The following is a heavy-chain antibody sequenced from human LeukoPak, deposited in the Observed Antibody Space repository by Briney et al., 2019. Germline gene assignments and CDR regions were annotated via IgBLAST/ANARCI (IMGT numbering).Heavy chain of an antibody. V-gene: IGHV1-46*01. CDR2: INPSGGST. CDR1: GYTFTSYY. J-gene: IGHJ4*02. CDR3: ARVDTAMTLGYFDY. Sequence: ASVKVSCKASGYTFTSYYMHWVRQAPGQGLEWMGIINPSGGSTSYVQKFQGRVTMPRDTSTSTADMELSSLRSEGTAVYYCARVDTAMTLGYFDYWGQGTLVTVSS. D-gene: IGHD5-18*01.